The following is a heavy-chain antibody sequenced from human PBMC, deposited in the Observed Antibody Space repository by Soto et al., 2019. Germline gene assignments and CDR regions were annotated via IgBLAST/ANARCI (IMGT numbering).Heavy chain of an antibody. V-gene: IGHV3-7*01. CDR3: SRDVVVGAKALNY. J-gene: IGHJ4*02. CDR2: IKEDGSER. CDR1: GFTFSNYW. D-gene: IGHD2-15*01. Sequence: GGSLRLSCAASGFTFSNYWMTWVRQAPGKGLEWVANIKEDGSERHYVDSVKGRFTISRDNAKNSLYLQMNSLRVEDTAVYFCSRDVVVGAKALNYWGQGALVTVSS.